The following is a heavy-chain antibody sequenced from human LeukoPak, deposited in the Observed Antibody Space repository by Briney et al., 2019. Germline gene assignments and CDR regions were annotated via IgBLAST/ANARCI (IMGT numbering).Heavy chain of an antibody. D-gene: IGHD5-18*01. CDR2: INHSGST. CDR3: ARGKRGYSYGYLY. V-gene: IGHV4-34*01. CDR1: GGSFSGYY. Sequence: SETLSLTRAVYGGSFSGYYWSWIRQPPGKGLEWIGEINHSGSTNYNPSLKSRVTISVDTSKNQFSLKLSSVTAADTAVYYCARGKRGYSYGYLYWGQGTLVTVSS. J-gene: IGHJ4*02.